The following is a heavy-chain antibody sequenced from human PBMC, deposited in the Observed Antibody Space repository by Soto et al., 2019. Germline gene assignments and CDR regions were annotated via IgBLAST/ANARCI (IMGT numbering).Heavy chain of an antibody. J-gene: IGHJ6*02. CDR2: IRSKANSYAT. Sequence: GGSLRLSCAVSGFAFSGSTIHWVRQASGKGLEWVGRIRSKANSYATAYAASVKGRFIISRDDSKTTAYLQMSSLKIEDTAVYYCFRENYFSYHGMHVWGQGTTVTVSS. V-gene: IGHV3-73*01. CDR3: FRENYFSYHGMHV. CDR1: GFAFSGST.